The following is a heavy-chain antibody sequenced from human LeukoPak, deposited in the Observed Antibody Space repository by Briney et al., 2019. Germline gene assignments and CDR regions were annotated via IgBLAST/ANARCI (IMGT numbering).Heavy chain of an antibody. Sequence: SETLSLTCTVSGGSISSYYWSWIRQPPGKGLEWIGYIYHSGSTNYNPSLKSRVTISVDTSKNQFSLKLSSVTAADTAVYYCARGGYYDILTGYYAWYFDYWGQGTLVTVSS. CDR2: IYHSGST. D-gene: IGHD3-9*01. J-gene: IGHJ4*02. CDR3: ARGGYYDILTGYYAWYFDY. CDR1: GGSISSYY. V-gene: IGHV4-59*08.